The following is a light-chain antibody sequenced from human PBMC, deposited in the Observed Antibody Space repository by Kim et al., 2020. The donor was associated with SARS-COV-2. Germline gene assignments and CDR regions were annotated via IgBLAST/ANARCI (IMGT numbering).Light chain of an antibody. CDR1: NIGSKS. J-gene: IGLJ1*01. Sequence: SYELTQPPSVSVAPGKTARITCGGKNIGSKSVHWYQQKPGQAPVLVIYYDSDRPSGIPERFSGSNSGHTATLTISRVEAGDEADYYCQVWDSNSDQHVFG. V-gene: IGLV3-21*04. CDR3: QVWDSNSDQHV. CDR2: YDS.